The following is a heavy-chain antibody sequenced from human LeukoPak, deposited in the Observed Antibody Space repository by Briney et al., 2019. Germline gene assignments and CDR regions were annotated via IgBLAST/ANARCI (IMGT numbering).Heavy chain of an antibody. V-gene: IGHV1-18*01. CDR2: INAYNANT. J-gene: IGHJ4*02. CDR3: ARDPSNSSGYHAHFDS. D-gene: IGHD3-22*01. CDR1: GYSFSTYS. Sequence: ASVKVSCKASGYSFSTYSITWVRQAPGQGLEWMGWINAYNANTNYAQRLQGRVTMTTDASTRTAYIELRSLRSDDTAMYYCARDPSNSSGYHAHFDSWGQGTLVTVSS.